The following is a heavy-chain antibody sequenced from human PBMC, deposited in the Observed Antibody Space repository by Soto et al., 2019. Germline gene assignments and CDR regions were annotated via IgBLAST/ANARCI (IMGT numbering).Heavy chain of an antibody. CDR2: ISGSGGST. Sequence: EVQLLESGGGLVQPGGSLRLSCAASGFTFSSYAMNWVRQAPGKGLEWVSVISGSGGSTYYADSVKGRFTISRDNSKNTLYLQMNSLRAEDTDLYYCARRSSGWYFDYWGQGTLVTVSS. V-gene: IGHV3-23*01. CDR1: GFTFSSYA. D-gene: IGHD6-19*01. CDR3: ARRSSGWYFDY. J-gene: IGHJ4*02.